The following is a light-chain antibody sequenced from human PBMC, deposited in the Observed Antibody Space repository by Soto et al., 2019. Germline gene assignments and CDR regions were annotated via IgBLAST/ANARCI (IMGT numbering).Light chain of an antibody. CDR3: QQHYNTPRT. CDR2: TAS. Sequence: DIQMTQSPSSLSASVGDRVTITCRTRQPISDYLNWYQQKPGKAPTLLIYTASNLQSGVPSRFSGSGSGTHFTLTISSLQPEDFATYYCQQHYNTPRTFGQGTKVEIK. V-gene: IGKV1-39*01. CDR1: QPISDY. J-gene: IGKJ1*01.